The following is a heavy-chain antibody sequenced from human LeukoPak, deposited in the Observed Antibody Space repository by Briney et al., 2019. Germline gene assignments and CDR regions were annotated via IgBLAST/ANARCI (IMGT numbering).Heavy chain of an antibody. D-gene: IGHD3-3*01. Sequence: GGSLRLSCAASGFTVSSNYMSWVRQAPGMGLEWVSVIYSGGTTYYADSVKGRFTISRDNSKNMLYLQMNSLRAEDTAVYYCARQKEEEITIFGVVMPYYYYGMDVWGQGTTVTVSS. CDR2: IYSGGTT. J-gene: IGHJ6*02. CDR3: ARQKEEEITIFGVVMPYYYYGMDV. V-gene: IGHV3-53*01. CDR1: GFTVSSNY.